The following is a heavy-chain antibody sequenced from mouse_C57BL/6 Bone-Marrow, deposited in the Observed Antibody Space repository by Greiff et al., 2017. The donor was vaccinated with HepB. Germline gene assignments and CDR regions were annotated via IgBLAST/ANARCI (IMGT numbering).Heavy chain of an antibody. J-gene: IGHJ2*01. Sequence: EVQLQQSGAELVRPGASVKLSCTASGFNFTDDYMHWVKQRPEQGLEWIGWIDPENGDTEYASKFQGKATITADTSSNTAYLQLSSLTSEDTAVYYCTTGVPDYWGQGTTLTVSS. CDR1: GFNFTDDY. V-gene: IGHV14-4*01. CDR2: IDPENGDT. CDR3: TTGVPDY. D-gene: IGHD2-14*01.